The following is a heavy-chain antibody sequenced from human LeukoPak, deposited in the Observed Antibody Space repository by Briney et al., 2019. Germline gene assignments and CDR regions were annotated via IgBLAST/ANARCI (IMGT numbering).Heavy chain of an antibody. CDR3: ASTEWLVPDYYYGMDV. Sequence: GGSLEISCKGSGYSFSSYWIGGGRQLPGKGLEWMGIIYPGDSDTRYSPSFQGQVTISADTSISTAYLQWSSLKASDTAMYYCASTEWLVPDYYYGMDVWGQGTTVTVSS. D-gene: IGHD6-19*01. CDR1: GYSFSSYW. CDR2: IYPGDSDT. V-gene: IGHV5-51*01. J-gene: IGHJ6*02.